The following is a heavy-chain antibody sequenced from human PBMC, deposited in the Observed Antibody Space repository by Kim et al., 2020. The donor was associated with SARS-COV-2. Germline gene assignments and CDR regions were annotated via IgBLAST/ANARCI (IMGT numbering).Heavy chain of an antibody. J-gene: IGHJ4*02. CDR2: ISYDGSNK. CDR1: GFTFSSYG. Sequence: GGSLRLSCAASGFTFSSYGMHWVRQAPGKGLEWVAVISYDGSNKYYADSVKGRFTISRDNSKNTLYLQMNSLRAEDTAVYCCAKDTGELPSLDYWGQGTL. D-gene: IGHD1-26*01. CDR3: AKDTGELPSLDY. V-gene: IGHV3-30*18.